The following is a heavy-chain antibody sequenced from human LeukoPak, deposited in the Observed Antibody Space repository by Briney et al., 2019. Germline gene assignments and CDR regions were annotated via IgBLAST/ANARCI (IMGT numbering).Heavy chain of an antibody. V-gene: IGHV3-23*01. D-gene: IGHD3-22*01. CDR2: ISCCGCST. CDR3: AKALYYDSSGYYAAAFDI. CDR1: GFTFSSYA. Sequence: GGSLRLSCAASGFTFSSYAMSWVRQAPRQGLEWVSAISCCGCSTYYADSVKGRFTISRDNSKNTLYLQMNSLRAEDTAVYYCAKALYYDSSGYYAAAFDIWGQGTMVTVSS. J-gene: IGHJ3*02.